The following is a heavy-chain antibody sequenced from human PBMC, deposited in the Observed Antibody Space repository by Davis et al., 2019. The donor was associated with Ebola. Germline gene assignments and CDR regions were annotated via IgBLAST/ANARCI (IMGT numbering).Heavy chain of an antibody. J-gene: IGHJ6*04. CDR2: VSFDGTK. V-gene: IGHV3-30*14. D-gene: IGHD5-18*01. CDR3: VRDGQYTGSFNDHEGMDV. CDR1: GFTISSYA. Sequence: GESLKISCAASGFTISSYAMHWVRQAPGKGLEWITVVSFDGTKNYADSVRGRFTISRDNSNYTVFLQMDRLTIEDTAVYYCVRDGQYTGSFNDHEGMDVWGKGTTVGVSS.